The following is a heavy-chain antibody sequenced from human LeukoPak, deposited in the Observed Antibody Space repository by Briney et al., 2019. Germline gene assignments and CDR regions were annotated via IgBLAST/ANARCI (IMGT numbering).Heavy chain of an antibody. CDR3: ARGSVSGGDSLLEYFQH. J-gene: IGHJ1*01. D-gene: IGHD2-21*01. V-gene: IGHV1-69*05. Sequence: ASVKVSCKASGGTFSSYAISWVRQAPGQGLEWMGGIIPIFGTANYAQKFQGRVTITTDESTSTAHMELSSLRSEDTAVYYCARGSVSGGDSLLEYFQHWGQGTLVTVSS. CDR1: GGTFSSYA. CDR2: IIPIFGTA.